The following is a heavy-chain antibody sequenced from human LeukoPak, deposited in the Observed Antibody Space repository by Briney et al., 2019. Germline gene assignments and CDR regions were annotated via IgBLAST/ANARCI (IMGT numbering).Heavy chain of an antibody. Sequence: GGSLRLSCAASGFTFSIYSMNWVRQAPGKGLEWVSFVSSSSSSIHYANSVKGRFTISRDNSKNTLYLQMNSLRAEDTAIYYCAKDAVAPGSGGDFFDYWGQGTLVTVSS. J-gene: IGHJ4*02. CDR2: VSSSSSSI. D-gene: IGHD3-10*01. CDR1: GFTFSIYS. V-gene: IGHV3-48*01. CDR3: AKDAVAPGSGGDFFDY.